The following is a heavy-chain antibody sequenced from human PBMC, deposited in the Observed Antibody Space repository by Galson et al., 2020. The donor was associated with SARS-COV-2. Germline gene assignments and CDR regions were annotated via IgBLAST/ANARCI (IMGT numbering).Heavy chain of an antibody. CDR1: GFTFSSYD. Sequence: GESLKISCSASGFTFSSYDMHWVRQPPGNRLKWVSAIDTAAYTYYTDSVKGRFTISRENAKKSLYLQMNSLRAEDTAVYYCAKIAATGDAFDIWGQGTMVSVSS. CDR2: IDTAAYT. D-gene: IGHD6-13*01. CDR3: AKIAATGDAFDI. V-gene: IGHV3-13*01. J-gene: IGHJ3*02.